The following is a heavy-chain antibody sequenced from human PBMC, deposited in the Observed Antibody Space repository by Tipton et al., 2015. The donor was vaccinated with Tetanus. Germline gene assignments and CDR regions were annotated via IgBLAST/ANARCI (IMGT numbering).Heavy chain of an antibody. CDR1: GYIFNNYW. Sequence: QLVQSGGEVKKPGESLKISCKGSGYIFNNYWIGWVRQKPGKGLEWMGIIYPGDSDTRYSPSFQGQVTISVDKSIITAYLQWSSLKASDASMFYCARALCTDGVCNFDFWGQGALVTVAS. D-gene: IGHD2-8*01. V-gene: IGHV5-51*01. J-gene: IGHJ4*02. CDR2: IYPGDSDT. CDR3: ARALCTDGVCNFDF.